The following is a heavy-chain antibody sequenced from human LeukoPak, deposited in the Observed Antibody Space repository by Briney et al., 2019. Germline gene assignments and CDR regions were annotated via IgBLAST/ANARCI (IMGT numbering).Heavy chain of an antibody. D-gene: IGHD7-27*01. V-gene: IGHV3-33*03. CDR2: IWYDGSNK. Sequence: GGSLRLSCAASGFTFSSFGMHWVRQAPGKGLDWVAIIWYDGSNKYYADSVKGRFTISRDNAKNSLYLQMNSLRAEDTAVYYCALGSRLSYWGQGTLVTVSS. J-gene: IGHJ4*02. CDR3: ALGSRLSY. CDR1: GFTFSSFG.